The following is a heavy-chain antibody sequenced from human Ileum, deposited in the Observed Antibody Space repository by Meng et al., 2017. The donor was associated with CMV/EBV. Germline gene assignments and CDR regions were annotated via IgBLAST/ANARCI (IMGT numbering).Heavy chain of an antibody. V-gene: IGHV3-9*02. CDR1: GFTSDDRA. D-gene: IGHD2/OR15-2a*01. J-gene: IGHJ4*02. CDR3: VKDLSPGGADY. Sequence: GGSLRLSCAASGFTSDDRAMHWVRQAPGKGLEWVSGIYWLSDVTGYAASVKGRFTISRDNAKNALYLQMDNLRPDDTAFYYCVKDLSPGGADYWVQGTLVTVSS. CDR2: IYWLSDVT.